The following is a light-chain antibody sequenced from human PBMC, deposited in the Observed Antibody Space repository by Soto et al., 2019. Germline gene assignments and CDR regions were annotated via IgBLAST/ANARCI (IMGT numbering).Light chain of an antibody. CDR3: SSYTSSSFYV. J-gene: IGLJ1*01. V-gene: IGLV2-14*01. CDR1: SSDVGGYNY. Sequence: QSAPTQPASVSGSPGPSITISCTATSSDVGGYNYVSWYQQHPGKAPKLLIYEVSNRASGVSNRFSGSKSGNTASLTISGLHAEDEADYYCSSYTSSSFYVFGTGTQLTAL. CDR2: EVS.